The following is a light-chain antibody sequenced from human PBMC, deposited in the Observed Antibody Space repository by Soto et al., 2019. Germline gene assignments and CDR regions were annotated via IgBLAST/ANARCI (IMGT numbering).Light chain of an antibody. CDR2: GAS. V-gene: IGKV3-15*01. Sequence: EILMTQSPATLSVSPGETVTFSCRASRSVSNRLAWYQHKPGQAPRLLISGASNGATGIPPKFSGSGSGTDFTLTISRLEPEDFAVYYCQQYTNWRTFGQGTKVDIK. J-gene: IGKJ1*01. CDR1: RSVSNR. CDR3: QQYTNWRT.